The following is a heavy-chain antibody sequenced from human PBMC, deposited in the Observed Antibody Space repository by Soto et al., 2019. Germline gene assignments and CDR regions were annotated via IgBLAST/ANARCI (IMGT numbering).Heavy chain of an antibody. J-gene: IGHJ4*02. CDR3: AGALRAAAGTGDFDY. V-gene: IGHV4-59*01. D-gene: IGHD6-13*01. CDR1: GGSISSYY. CDR2: IYYSGST. Sequence: QVQLQESGPGLVKPSETLSLTCTVSGGSISSYYWSWIRQPPGKGLEWIGYIYYSGSTNYNPSLKSRFTISVDTSKNQFSLKLSSVTAADTAVYYCAGALRAAAGTGDFDYWGQGTLVTVSS.